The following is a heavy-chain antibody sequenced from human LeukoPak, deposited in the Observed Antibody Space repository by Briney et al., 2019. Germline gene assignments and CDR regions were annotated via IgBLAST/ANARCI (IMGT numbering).Heavy chain of an antibody. Sequence: GGFLRLSCAASGFTFSDYTMNWVRQAPGKGLEWVSSITIASNYIYYADSVKGRFTVSRDDAKNSLYLQMNSLRPEDTAVYYCVKGPGWLDPWGQGTLVTVSS. CDR2: ITIASNYI. V-gene: IGHV3-21*01. CDR3: VKGPGWLDP. CDR1: GFTFSDYT. J-gene: IGHJ5*02.